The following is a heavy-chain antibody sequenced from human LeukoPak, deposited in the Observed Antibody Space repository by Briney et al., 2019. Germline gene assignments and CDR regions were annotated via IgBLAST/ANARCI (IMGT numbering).Heavy chain of an antibody. D-gene: IGHD3-22*01. CDR3: ASFPLSMIVVSGDFDY. CDR1: GFTFSSYA. CDR2: ISYDGSNK. Sequence: GGSLRLSCAASGFTFSSYAMHWVRQAPGKGLEWVAVISYDGSNKYYADSVKGRFTISRDNSKNTLYLQMNSLRAEDTAVYYWASFPLSMIVVSGDFDYWGQGTLVTVSS. V-gene: IGHV3-30-3*01. J-gene: IGHJ4*02.